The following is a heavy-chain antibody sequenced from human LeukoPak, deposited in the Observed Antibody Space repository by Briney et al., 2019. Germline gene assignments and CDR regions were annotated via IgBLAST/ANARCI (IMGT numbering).Heavy chain of an antibody. V-gene: IGHV5-51*03. CDR2: IYPGDSDT. CDR1: GYSFTCYW. J-gene: IGHJ3*02. Sequence: KPGESLKISCKGSGYSFTCYWIGWVRQMPGKGLEWMGSIYPGDSDTRYSPSFQGQVTISADKSISTAYLQWSGLKASDTAMYYCARTALRYFDWLFPNDAFDIWGQGTMVTVSS. D-gene: IGHD3-9*01. CDR3: ARTALRYFDWLFPNDAFDI.